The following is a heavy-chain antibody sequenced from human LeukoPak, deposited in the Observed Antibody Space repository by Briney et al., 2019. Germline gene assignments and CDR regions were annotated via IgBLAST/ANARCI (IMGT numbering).Heavy chain of an antibody. V-gene: IGHV5-10-1*01. J-gene: IGHJ6*04. CDR3: ARLSSGSYYTYYGMDV. CDR1: GYSFTSYW. Sequence: GESLKISCKGSGYSFTSYWISWVRQMPGKGLEWMGRIDPSDSYTNYSPSFQGHVTISADKSISTAYLQWSSLKASDTAMYYCARLSSGSYYTYYGMDVWGKGTTVTVSS. D-gene: IGHD3-10*01. CDR2: IDPSDSYT.